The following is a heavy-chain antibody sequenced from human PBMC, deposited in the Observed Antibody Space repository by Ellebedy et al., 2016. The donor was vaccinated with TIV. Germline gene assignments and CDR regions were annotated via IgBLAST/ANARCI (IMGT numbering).Heavy chain of an antibody. Sequence: GESLKISCAASRFPSSDYYMSWIRQAPGKGLEWVSDISSSGSTIYYAYSVKCRFHITRDNAKNSLYLQMNSLRAEDTAVYYCARDRPRAVVVAATGIGGWFDPWGQGTLVTVSS. CDR1: RFPSSDYY. CDR3: ARDRPRAVVVAATGIGGWFDP. J-gene: IGHJ5*02. V-gene: IGHV3-11*01. D-gene: IGHD2-15*01. CDR2: ISSSGSTI.